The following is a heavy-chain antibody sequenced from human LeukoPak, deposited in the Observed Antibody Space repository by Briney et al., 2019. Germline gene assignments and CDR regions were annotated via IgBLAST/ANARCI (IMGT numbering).Heavy chain of an antibody. CDR1: VYIFSNYG. J-gene: IGHJ4*02. CDR3: ARDKSGTEFDY. D-gene: IGHD1-7*01. V-gene: IGHV1-18*01. Sequence: GISVKVSFKASVYIFSNYGISWVRQAPGQGLEWMGWINTYNGNTNYAQKLQGRVTMTTDTSTSTAYMELRSLGSDDTAVYYCARDKSGTEFDYWGQGTLVTVSS. CDR2: INTYNGNT.